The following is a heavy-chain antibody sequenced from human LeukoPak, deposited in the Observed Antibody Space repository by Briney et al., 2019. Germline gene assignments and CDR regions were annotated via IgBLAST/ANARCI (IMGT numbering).Heavy chain of an antibody. D-gene: IGHD6-13*01. J-gene: IGHJ4*02. CDR2: ISSSSSYI. Sequence: GGSLRLSCAASGFTFSDYYMSWIRQAPGKGLEWVSSISSSSSYIYYADSVKGRFTISRDNAKNSLYLQMNSLRAEDTAVYYCARDRIAAAGIDGDYWGQGTLVTVSS. CDR3: ARDRIAAAGIDGDY. CDR1: GFTFSDYY. V-gene: IGHV3-11*06.